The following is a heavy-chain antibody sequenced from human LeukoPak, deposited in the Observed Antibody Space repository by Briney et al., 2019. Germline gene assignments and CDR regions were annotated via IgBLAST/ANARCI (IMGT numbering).Heavy chain of an antibody. Sequence: PSETLSLTCTVSGGSISSSRYYWVWIRQPPGKGLEWIGSIYYSGSTYYNPSLKSRVTISVDTSKTQFSLKLSSVTAADTAVYYCARWMQLVRGFDYWGQGTLVPVSS. J-gene: IGHJ4*02. CDR3: ARWMQLVRGFDY. D-gene: IGHD6-6*01. CDR2: IYYSGST. V-gene: IGHV4-39*07. CDR1: GGSISSSRYY.